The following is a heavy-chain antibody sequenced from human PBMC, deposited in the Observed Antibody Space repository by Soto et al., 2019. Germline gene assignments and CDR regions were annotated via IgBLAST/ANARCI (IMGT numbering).Heavy chain of an antibody. Sequence: SKTLSLTCAVYGGSFSGYYWSWIRQPPGKGLEWIGEINHSGSTNYNPSLKSRVTISVDTSKNQFSLKLRSVTAADTAVYYCASHLGSSTNYWGQGTLVTVSS. CDR2: INHSGST. CDR3: ASHLGSSTNY. D-gene: IGHD6-6*01. CDR1: GGSFSGYY. J-gene: IGHJ4*02. V-gene: IGHV4-34*01.